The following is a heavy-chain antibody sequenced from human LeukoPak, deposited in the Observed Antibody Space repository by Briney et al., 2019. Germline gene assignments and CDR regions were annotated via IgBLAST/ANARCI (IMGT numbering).Heavy chain of an antibody. D-gene: IGHD2-15*01. CDR1: GFTFSDYY. CDR2: ISSSGSTI. Sequence: GGSLRLSCAASGFTFSDYYMSWLRQAPGKGLEWVSYISSSGSTIYYADSVKGRFTISRDNAKNSLYLPMNSLRAEDTAVYYCARTIGYCSGGSCYPEYFQHWGQGTLVTVSS. J-gene: IGHJ1*01. V-gene: IGHV3-11*04. CDR3: ARTIGYCSGGSCYPEYFQH.